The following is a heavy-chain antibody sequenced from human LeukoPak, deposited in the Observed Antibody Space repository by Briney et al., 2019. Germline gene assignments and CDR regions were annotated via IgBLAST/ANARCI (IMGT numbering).Heavy chain of an antibody. Sequence: ASVKVSCKASGYTFTSYDINWVRQATGQGLEWMGWMNPNSGNTGYAQKFQGRVTMTRNTSISTAYMELSSLRSEDTAVYYCARLGFGGGYNRRGAFDIWGQGTMVTVSS. D-gene: IGHD5-24*01. J-gene: IGHJ3*02. V-gene: IGHV1-8*01. CDR2: MNPNSGNT. CDR1: GYTFTSYD. CDR3: ARLGFGGGYNRRGAFDI.